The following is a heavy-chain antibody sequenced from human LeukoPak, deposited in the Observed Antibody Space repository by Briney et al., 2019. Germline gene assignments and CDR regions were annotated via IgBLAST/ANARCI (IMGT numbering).Heavy chain of an antibody. D-gene: IGHD2-2*02. CDR1: GYTFTSYG. CDR2: ISAYNGNT. J-gene: IGHJ3*02. Sequence: ASVKVSCKASGYTFTSYGISWVRQAPGQGLEWMGWISAYNGNTNYAQKLQGRVTMTTDTSTSTAYMELRSLRSDDTAVYYCARGTLVPAAIRLDAFDIWGQGTMVTVSS. CDR3: ARGTLVPAAIRLDAFDI. V-gene: IGHV1-18*01.